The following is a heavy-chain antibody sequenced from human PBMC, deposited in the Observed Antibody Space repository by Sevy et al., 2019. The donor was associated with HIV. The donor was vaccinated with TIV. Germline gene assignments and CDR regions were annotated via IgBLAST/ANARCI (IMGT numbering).Heavy chain of an antibody. CDR2: ISSSSSTI. V-gene: IGHV3-48*02. CDR1: GFTFSSYS. D-gene: IGHD3-22*01. CDR3: ARELLTMIVVAYAFDI. J-gene: IGHJ3*02. Sequence: GSLRLSCAASGFTFSSYSMNWVRQAPGKGLEWVSYISSSSSTIYYADSVKGQFTISRDNAKNSLYLQMNSLRDEDTAVYYCARELLTMIVVAYAFDIWGQGTMVTVSS.